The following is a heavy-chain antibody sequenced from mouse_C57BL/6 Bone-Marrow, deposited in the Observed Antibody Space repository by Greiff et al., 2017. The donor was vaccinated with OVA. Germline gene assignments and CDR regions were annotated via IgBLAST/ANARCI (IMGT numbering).Heavy chain of an antibody. J-gene: IGHJ2*01. Sequence: QVQLKQSGPELVKPGASVKISCKASGYAFSSSWMNWVKQRPGKGLEWIGRIYPGDGDTNYNGKFKGKATLTADKSSSTAYMQLSSLTSEDSAVYFCARLYSNHDYWGQGTTLTVSS. CDR3: ARLYSNHDY. V-gene: IGHV1-82*01. D-gene: IGHD2-5*01. CDR2: IYPGDGDT. CDR1: GYAFSSSW.